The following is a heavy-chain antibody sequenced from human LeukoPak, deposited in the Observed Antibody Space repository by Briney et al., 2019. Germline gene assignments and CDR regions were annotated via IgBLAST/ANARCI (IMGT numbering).Heavy chain of an antibody. J-gene: IGHJ4*02. CDR2: INPDGSIK. CDR1: GFIFGGYW. Sequence: GGSLRLSCAASGFIFGGYWMSWVRQAPGRGLEWVANINPDGSIKYYVDSIKGRFTISRDNAKNSLYLQMNSLRAVDTAVYYCASGFLQWLYWGQGTLVAVSS. V-gene: IGHV3-7*01. CDR3: ASGFLQWLY. D-gene: IGHD3-3*01.